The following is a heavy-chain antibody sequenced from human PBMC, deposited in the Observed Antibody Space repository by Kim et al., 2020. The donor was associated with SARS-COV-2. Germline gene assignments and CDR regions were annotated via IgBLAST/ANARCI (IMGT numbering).Heavy chain of an antibody. CDR2: ISGSGGST. CDR1: GFTFSSYA. CDR3: AKFQEDSSWYYTEPGDYYYYGMDV. Sequence: GGSLRLSCAASGFTFSSYAMSWVRQAPGKGLEWVSSISGSGGSTYYADSVKGRFTISRDNSKNTLYLQMNSLRAEDTAVYYCAKFQEDSSWYYTEPGDYYYYGMDVWGQGTTVTVSS. J-gene: IGHJ6*02. D-gene: IGHD6-13*01. V-gene: IGHV3-23*01.